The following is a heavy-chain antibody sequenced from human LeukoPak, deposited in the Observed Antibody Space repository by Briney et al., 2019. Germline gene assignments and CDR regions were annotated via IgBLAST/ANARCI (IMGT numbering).Heavy chain of an antibody. CDR2: IYYSGST. V-gene: IGHV4-59*01. CDR3: ARDVQLGFDY. CDR1: GGSISSYY. Sequence: PSETLSLTCTVSGGSISSYYWSWIRQPPGKGPEWIGYIYYSGSTNYNPSLKSRVTISVDTSKNQFSLKLSSVTAADTAVYYCARDVQLGFDYWGQGTLVTVSS. J-gene: IGHJ4*02. D-gene: IGHD7-27*01.